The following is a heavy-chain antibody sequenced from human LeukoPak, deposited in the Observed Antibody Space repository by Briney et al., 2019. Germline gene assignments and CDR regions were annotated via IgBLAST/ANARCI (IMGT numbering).Heavy chain of an antibody. D-gene: IGHD6-13*01. CDR2: ISGSGDFI. J-gene: IGHJ4*02. CDR3: ARARWSAAGTEPRRGYFDY. Sequence: GGSLRLSCAASGFDFNTYSMAWVRQSPGKGLEWVSAISGSGDFIDYADSLKGRFSISRDNTKKSLYLQMNSLRAEDTAVYYCARARWSAAGTEPRRGYFDYWGQGTLVTVSS. V-gene: IGHV3-21*04. CDR1: GFDFNTYS.